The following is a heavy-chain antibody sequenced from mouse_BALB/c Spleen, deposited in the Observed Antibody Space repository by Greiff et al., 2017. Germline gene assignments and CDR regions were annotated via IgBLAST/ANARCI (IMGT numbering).Heavy chain of an antibody. CDR3: ARTTTVFDY. D-gene: IGHD1-1*01. V-gene: IGHV1-82*01. CDR2: IYPGDGDT. J-gene: IGHJ2*01. CDR1: GYAFSSSW. Sequence: VKLQQSGPELVKPGASVKISCKASGYAFSSSWMNWVKQRPGQGLEWIGRIYPGDGDTNYNGKFKGKATLTADKSSSTAYMQLSSLTSVDSAVYFCARTTTVFDYWGQGTTLTVSS.